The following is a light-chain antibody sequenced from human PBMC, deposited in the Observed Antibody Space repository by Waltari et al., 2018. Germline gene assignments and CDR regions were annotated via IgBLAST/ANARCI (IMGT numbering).Light chain of an antibody. V-gene: IGKV1-17*01. CDR2: AAS. Sequence: DIQMTQSPSSLSASAGDRVTITCRASQGISTYLNWYQQKPGKAPKRLIYAASSLESGVPSRFSGSGSVTDFTLTISSLQPEDFATYYCLQYNSNPHSFGQGTKVEIK. J-gene: IGKJ2*03. CDR1: QGISTY. CDR3: LQYNSNPHS.